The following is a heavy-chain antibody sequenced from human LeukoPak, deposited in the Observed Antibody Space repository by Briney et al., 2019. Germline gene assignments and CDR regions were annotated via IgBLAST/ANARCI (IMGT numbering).Heavy chain of an antibody. D-gene: IGHD3-10*01. CDR3: ASYGSGSYRFDP. Sequence: TSETLSLTCTVSGGSISSGNYYWSWIRQHPGKGLEWIGYIHHSGSTYHNPSLKSRVIISVDTSKNQFSLKLNSVTAADTAVYYCASYGSGSYRFDPWGQGTLVTVSS. V-gene: IGHV4-31*03. CDR1: GGSISSGNYY. CDR2: IHHSGST. J-gene: IGHJ5*02.